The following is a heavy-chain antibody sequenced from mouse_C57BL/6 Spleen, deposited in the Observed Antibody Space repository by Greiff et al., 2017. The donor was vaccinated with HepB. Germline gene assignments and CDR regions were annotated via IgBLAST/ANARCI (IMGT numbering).Heavy chain of an antibody. Sequence: QVHVKQPGAELVKPGASVKMSCKASGYTFTSYWITWVKQRPGQGLEWIGDIYPGSGSTNYNEKFKSKATLTVDTSSSTAYMQLSSLTSEDSAVYYCARKGGPYYDYEYWYFDVWGTGTTVTVSS. D-gene: IGHD2-4*01. CDR3: ARKGGPYYDYEYWYFDV. J-gene: IGHJ1*03. V-gene: IGHV1-55*01. CDR2: IYPGSGST. CDR1: GYTFTSYW.